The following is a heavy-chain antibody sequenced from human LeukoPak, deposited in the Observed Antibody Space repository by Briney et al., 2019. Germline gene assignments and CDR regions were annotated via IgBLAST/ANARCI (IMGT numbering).Heavy chain of an antibody. Sequence: GESLKISCKGSGYSFTSYWIGWVRQMPGKGLEWMGIIYPGNSDTRYSPSFQGQVTISADKSISTAYLQWSSLKASDTATYYCAAATYYYDSSGLPYYYYGMDVWGQGTTVTVSS. CDR1: GYSFTSYW. J-gene: IGHJ6*02. CDR2: IYPGNSDT. V-gene: IGHV5-51*01. D-gene: IGHD3-22*01. CDR3: AAATYYYDSSGLPYYYYGMDV.